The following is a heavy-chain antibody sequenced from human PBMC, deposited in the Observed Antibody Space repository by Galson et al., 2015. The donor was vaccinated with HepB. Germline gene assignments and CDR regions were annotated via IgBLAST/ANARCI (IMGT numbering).Heavy chain of an antibody. D-gene: IGHD2-2*01. CDR2: IIPIFGTA. J-gene: IGHJ6*01. Sequence: SVKVSCKASGGTFSSYAISWVRQAPGQGLEWMGGIIPIFGTANYAQKFQGRVTITADESTSTAYMELSSLRSEDTAVYYCAREYSSTSCCVGRNYYYGMDVWGKGPRSPSPQ. CDR3: AREYSSTSCCVGRNYYYGMDV. V-gene: IGHV1-69*13. CDR1: GGTFSSYA.